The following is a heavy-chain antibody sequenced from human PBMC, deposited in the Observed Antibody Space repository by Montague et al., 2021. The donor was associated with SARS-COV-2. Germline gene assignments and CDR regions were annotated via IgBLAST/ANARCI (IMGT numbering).Heavy chain of an antibody. Sequence: PALVKPTQTLTLTCTFSGFSLSTSGMCVSWIRQPPGKALEWLALIDWDDDKYYSTSLKTRLTISKDTSKNQVVLTMTNMDPVDTATYYCARTSVEMVTIGAYYYYGIDVWGQGTTVTVSS. V-gene: IGHV2-70*01. J-gene: IGHJ6*02. CDR3: ARTSVEMVTIGAYYYYGIDV. CDR1: GFSLSTSGMC. D-gene: IGHD5-24*01. CDR2: IDWDDDK.